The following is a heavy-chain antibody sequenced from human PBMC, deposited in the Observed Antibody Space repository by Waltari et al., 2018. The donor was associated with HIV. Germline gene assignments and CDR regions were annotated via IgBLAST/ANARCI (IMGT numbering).Heavy chain of an antibody. V-gene: IGHV3-74*01. Sequence: EVQLVESGGGLVQPGGSLRLSCAASGFTFSTYWMHWVRQAPGKGLVGVSRVNSGGGSKTYADAGKGRCTSCRDNAKNTLYLQMNSLRAEDTAVYYCARGRVAYGDYGFPFDYWGQGTLVTVSS. D-gene: IGHD4-17*01. CDR2: VNSGGGSK. J-gene: IGHJ4*02. CDR1: GFTFSTYW. CDR3: ARGRVAYGDYGFPFDY.